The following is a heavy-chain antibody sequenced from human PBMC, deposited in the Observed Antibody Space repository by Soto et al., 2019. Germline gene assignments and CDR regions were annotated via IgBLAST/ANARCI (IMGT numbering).Heavy chain of an antibody. CDR2: ISSSGSTI. Sequence: GGSLRLSCAASGFTFSDYYMSWIRQAPGKGLEWVSYISSSGSTIYYADSVKGRFTISRDNAKNSLYLQMNSLRAEDTAVYYCARDSRSGQLLRSDAFDIWGQGTMVTVSS. D-gene: IGHD2-2*01. CDR3: ARDSRSGQLLRSDAFDI. CDR1: GFTFSDYY. J-gene: IGHJ3*02. V-gene: IGHV3-11*01.